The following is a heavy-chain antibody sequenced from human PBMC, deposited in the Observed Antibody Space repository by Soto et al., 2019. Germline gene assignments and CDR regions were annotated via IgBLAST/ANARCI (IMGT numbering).Heavy chain of an antibody. CDR2: IYYSGST. Sequence: PSETLSLTCTVSGGSISSYYWSWIRQPPGKGLEWIGYIYYSGSTNYNPSLKSRVTISVDTSKNQFSLKLSSVTAADTAVYYCASGSDCSSTSCTSYYYYYMDVRGKGTTVTVSS. CDR3: ASGSDCSSTSCTSYYYYYMDV. V-gene: IGHV4-59*01. CDR1: GGSISSYY. D-gene: IGHD2-2*01. J-gene: IGHJ6*03.